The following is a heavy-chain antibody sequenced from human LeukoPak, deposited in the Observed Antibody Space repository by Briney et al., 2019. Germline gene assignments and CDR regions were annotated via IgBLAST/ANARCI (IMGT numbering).Heavy chain of an antibody. CDR3: AKGYYDSSGPDY. Sequence: GGSLRLSCAASGFTFSSYAMHWVRQAPGKGLEWVAVISYDGSNKYYADSVKGRFTISRDNSKNTLYLQMNSLRAEDTAVYYCAKGYYDSSGPDYWGQGTLVTVSS. V-gene: IGHV3-30-3*01. J-gene: IGHJ4*02. D-gene: IGHD3-22*01. CDR1: GFTFSSYA. CDR2: ISYDGSNK.